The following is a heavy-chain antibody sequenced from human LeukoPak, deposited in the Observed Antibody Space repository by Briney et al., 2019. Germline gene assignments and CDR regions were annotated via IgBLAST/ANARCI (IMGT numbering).Heavy chain of an antibody. CDR1: GFTFSNYC. CDR3: SKDLYNGNDFFDY. J-gene: IGHJ4*02. CDR2: ISSDGSNK. D-gene: IGHD1-1*01. V-gene: IGHV3-30*18. Sequence: GGSLRLSCAASGFTFSNYCMHWVRQAPGKGLEWVAGISSDGSNKYYADYVKGRFTISRDNSKNTLYLQMNSLRAEDTAVYYCSKDLYNGNDFFDYWGQGTLVTVSS.